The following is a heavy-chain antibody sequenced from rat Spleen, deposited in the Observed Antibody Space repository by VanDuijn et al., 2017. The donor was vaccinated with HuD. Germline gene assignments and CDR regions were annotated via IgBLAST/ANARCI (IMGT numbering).Heavy chain of an antibody. CDR2: ISTGGGNT. D-gene: IGHD1-1*01. Sequence: EVRLVESGGDLVQPGRSLKLSCAASGFTFTNYDMAWVRQAPTKGLEWIASISTGGGNTYYRDSVKGRFTISRDNAKSTLYLQMDSLRSEDTATYYCARHPDYSNYFDYWGQGVMVTVSS. V-gene: IGHV5-25*01. CDR1: GFTFTNYD. CDR3: ARHPDYSNYFDY. J-gene: IGHJ2*01.